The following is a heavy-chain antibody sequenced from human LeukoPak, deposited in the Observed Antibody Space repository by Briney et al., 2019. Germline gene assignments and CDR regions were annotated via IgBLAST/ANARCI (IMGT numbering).Heavy chain of an antibody. CDR3: ARDSPIAAAGDAFDI. Sequence: AGGSLRLSCGTSGFTFRSYAMHWVRQAPGKGLEWVSSISSSSSYIYYADSVKGRFTISRDNAKNSLYLQMNSLRAEDTAVYYCARDSPIAAAGDAFDIWGQGTMVTVSS. CDR1: GFTFRSYA. CDR2: ISSSSSYI. D-gene: IGHD6-13*01. V-gene: IGHV3-21*01. J-gene: IGHJ3*02.